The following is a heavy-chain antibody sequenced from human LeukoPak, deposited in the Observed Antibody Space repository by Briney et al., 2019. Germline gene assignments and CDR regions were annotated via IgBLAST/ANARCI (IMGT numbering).Heavy chain of an antibody. V-gene: IGHV4-59*01. CDR3: ARTRRHYYGSGRNLTPWPAGLDV. Sequence: SETLSLTCTISGGSISSYYWTWLRQPPGKGLEWIGFSGSTNYNPSLKSRVTMAIDTSKRYFFLTLSSVTAADTAVYYCARTRRHYYGSGRNLTPWPAGLDVWGQGTTVTVS. D-gene: IGHD3-10*01. CDR2: SGST. CDR1: GGSISSYY. J-gene: IGHJ6*02.